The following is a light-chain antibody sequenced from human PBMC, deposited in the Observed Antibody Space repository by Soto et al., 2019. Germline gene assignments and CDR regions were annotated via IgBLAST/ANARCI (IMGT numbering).Light chain of an antibody. V-gene: IGKV3-20*01. Sequence: EIVLTQSPGTLSLSPGERSTLSCRASQSVSSSYLAWYQQKPGQAPRLLIYDSSNMATGIPARFSGSGSGTDFTLTISRLEPEDFAVYYCQQYGSSPITFGQGTLLEIK. J-gene: IGKJ5*01. CDR3: QQYGSSPIT. CDR1: QSVSSSY. CDR2: DSS.